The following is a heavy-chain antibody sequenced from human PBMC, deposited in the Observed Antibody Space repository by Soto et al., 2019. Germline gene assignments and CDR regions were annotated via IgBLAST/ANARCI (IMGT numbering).Heavy chain of an antibody. Sequence: PGGSLRLSCAASGFTASNNHMTWVRQAAGKGLELVSFVHGGGSTSYADSVKGRFTISRDNSKNTLYLQMDSLRAEDTAIYYCAGRLTTAACLDYWGRGTLVTVS. CDR3: AGRLTTAACLDY. V-gene: IGHV3-53*01. D-gene: IGHD3-16*01. CDR1: GFTASNNH. CDR2: VHGGGST. J-gene: IGHJ4*02.